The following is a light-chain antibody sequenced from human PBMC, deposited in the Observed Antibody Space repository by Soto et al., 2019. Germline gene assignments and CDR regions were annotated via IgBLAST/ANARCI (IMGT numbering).Light chain of an antibody. CDR2: GAS. Sequence: ETVMTQSPATLSVSPGERATLSCRASQSVSSNLAWYQQKPGQAPRLLMYGASTRATGIPARFTGSGSGTELTLSISSLQSEDLAVYYCQQHNNWPPTFGQGTKVDIK. V-gene: IGKV3-15*01. CDR3: QQHNNWPPT. CDR1: QSVSSN. J-gene: IGKJ1*01.